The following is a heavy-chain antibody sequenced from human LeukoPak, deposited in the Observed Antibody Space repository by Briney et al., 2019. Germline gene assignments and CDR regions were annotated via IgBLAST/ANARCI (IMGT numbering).Heavy chain of an antibody. CDR3: ARGIRARITMIVITYYYYMDV. CDR2: MNPNSGNT. Sequence: GASVKVSCKASGYTFTSYDINWVRQATGQGREWMGWMNPNSGNTGYAQKFQGRVTMTRNTSISTAYMELSSLRSEDTAVYYCARGIRARITMIVITYYYYMDVWGKGTTVTISS. CDR1: GYTFTSYD. J-gene: IGHJ6*03. D-gene: IGHD3-22*01. V-gene: IGHV1-8*01.